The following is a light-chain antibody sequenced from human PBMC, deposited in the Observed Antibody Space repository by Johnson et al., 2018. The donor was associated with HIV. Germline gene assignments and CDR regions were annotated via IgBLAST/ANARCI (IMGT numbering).Light chain of an antibody. CDR2: ENK. V-gene: IGLV1-51*02. J-gene: IGLJ1*01. CDR1: NSNIEYNS. Sequence: QSILTQPPSVSAAPGQRVTISCSGNNSNIEYNSVSWYQQVPGTAPKLLIYENKKRPSGIADRFSASKSGTSATLDITGLQTGDEADYYCGAWDSGLTAHFVFGSGTTITVL. CDR3: GAWDSGLTAHFV.